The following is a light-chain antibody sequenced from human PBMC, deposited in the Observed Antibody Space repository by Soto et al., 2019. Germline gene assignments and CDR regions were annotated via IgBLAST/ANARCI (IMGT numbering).Light chain of an antibody. V-gene: IGKV1-5*01. J-gene: IGKJ4*01. CDR2: DAS. CDR3: KQCYAYPLT. Sequence: DIQMTQSPSTLSAFVGDRVTITCRASQSIRTCLAWYRHKPGKAPKLLIYDASSLASGVPSRFSGSKSGAEFTLTITSLQPDDFATYHCKQCYAYPLTFGGGTKVEIK. CDR1: QSIRTC.